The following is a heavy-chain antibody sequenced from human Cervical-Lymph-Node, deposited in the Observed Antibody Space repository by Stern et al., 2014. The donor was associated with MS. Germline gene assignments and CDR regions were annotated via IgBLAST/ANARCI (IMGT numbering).Heavy chain of an antibody. CDR1: GGSVGSGSYD. V-gene: IGHV4-61*02. CDR3: ARDKEDTNMAFRYFDN. Sequence: DQLVESGPGLVKPSQTLSLTCTVSGGSVGSGSYDWSWIRQPAGKGLEWIGRIYTTGSPYYNPSPKSPVSISKEPPKNPFSPQLTSVTAADTAVYYCARDKEDTNMAFRYFDNWGQGTLVTVSS. J-gene: IGHJ4*02. D-gene: IGHD5-18*01. CDR2: IYTTGSP.